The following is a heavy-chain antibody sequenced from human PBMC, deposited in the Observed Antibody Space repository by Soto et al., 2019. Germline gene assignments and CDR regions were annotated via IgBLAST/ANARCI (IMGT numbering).Heavy chain of an antibody. D-gene: IGHD4-17*01. V-gene: IGHV1-69*01. CDR3: ARVLTDYGDYGFEY. J-gene: IGHJ4*02. CDR1: GGTFSTYA. Sequence: VQLVQSGAEVKKPGSSVRVSCKASGGTFSTYAITWVRQAPGQGLEWMGGIIPISGLGKYAQKFQVRLTFTADESKSTAHMELSSLRSEDTAMYYCARVLTDYGDYGFEYWGQGTLVTVSS. CDR2: IIPISGLG.